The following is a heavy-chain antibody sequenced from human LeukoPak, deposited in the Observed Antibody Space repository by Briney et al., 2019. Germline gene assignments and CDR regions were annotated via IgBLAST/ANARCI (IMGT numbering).Heavy chain of an antibody. J-gene: IGHJ4*02. V-gene: IGHV4-34*01. Sequence: SETLSLTCVVSGGSFSGHYWSWIRQPPGKGLEWIGEINHSGSVNYNPSLKSRVTVSVDTSKNQFSPKLNSVTAADTAVYYCAFTTGSYYLDSWGQGTLVTVSS. CDR1: GGSFSGHY. D-gene: IGHD1-26*01. CDR3: AFTTGSYYLDS. CDR2: INHSGSV.